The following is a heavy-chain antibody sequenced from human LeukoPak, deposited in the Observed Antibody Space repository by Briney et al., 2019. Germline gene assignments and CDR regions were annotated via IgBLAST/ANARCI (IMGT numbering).Heavy chain of an antibody. V-gene: IGHV1-18*01. CDR2: ISGHNGNT. J-gene: IGHJ4*02. D-gene: IGHD5-12*01. CDR3: ARAGEDIVVPHGLLDY. Sequence: GASVKVSCKASGYSFTSYGISWVRQAPRQGLEWMGWISGHNGNTKSAQKFQGRVTMTADTSTTTAYMELRSLTSDDTAVFYCARAGEDIVVPHGLLDYWGQGTLVTVSS. CDR1: GYSFTSYG.